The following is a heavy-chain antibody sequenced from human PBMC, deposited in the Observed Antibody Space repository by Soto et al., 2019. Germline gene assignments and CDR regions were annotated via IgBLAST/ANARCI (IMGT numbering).Heavy chain of an antibody. CDR3: AMVYSSLDYGIDY. Sequence: QVHLVESGGGVVQPGWSLRLSCAASAFTFSSYSMHWVRQAPGKGLEWVAVISYDGGDKYYADSVKGRFTISRDNSKSTLYLQMNSLKPEDTAVYYCAMVYSSLDYGIDYWGRGTLVTVS. D-gene: IGHD5-12*01. V-gene: IGHV3-30-3*01. CDR1: AFTFSSYS. J-gene: IGHJ4*02. CDR2: ISYDGGDK.